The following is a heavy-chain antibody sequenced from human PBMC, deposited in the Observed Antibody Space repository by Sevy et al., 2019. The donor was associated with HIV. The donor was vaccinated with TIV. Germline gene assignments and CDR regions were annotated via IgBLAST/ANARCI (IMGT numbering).Heavy chain of an antibody. V-gene: IGHV3-48*02. Sequence: GGSPRLSCAASGFTFSSYSMHWVRQAPGMGLEWVSYISSSSSTIYYADSVKGRFTISRDNAKNSLYLQMNSLRDEDTAVYYCARIGYDYGWGSYVGAKDAFDIWGQGTMVTVSS. CDR1: GFTFSSYS. J-gene: IGHJ3*02. CDR3: ARIGYDYGWGSYVGAKDAFDI. D-gene: IGHD3-16*01. CDR2: ISSSSSTI.